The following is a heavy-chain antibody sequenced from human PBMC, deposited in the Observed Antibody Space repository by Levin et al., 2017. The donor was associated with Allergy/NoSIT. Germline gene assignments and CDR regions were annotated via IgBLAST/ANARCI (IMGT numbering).Heavy chain of an antibody. CDR3: ARRAPDVETFNI. V-gene: IGHV5-51*01. CDR1: GYTFTTYW. Sequence: ASVKVSCKGSGYTFTTYWIGWVRQMPGKGLEWMGTIYPGDSDTRYSPSFQGQVTISADKSISTAYLQWSSLKASDSAIYYCARRAPDVETFNIWGQGTMVTISS. CDR2: IYPGDSDT. J-gene: IGHJ3*02.